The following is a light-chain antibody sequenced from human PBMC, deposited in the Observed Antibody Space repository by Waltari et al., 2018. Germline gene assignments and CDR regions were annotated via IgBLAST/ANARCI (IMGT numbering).Light chain of an antibody. CDR3: QSYDSSNHEGV. V-gene: IGLV6-57*02. CDR1: SGSIASNY. Sequence: NFMLTQPHSVSESPGKTVTISCTCSSGSIASNYVQWYQQRPGSAPTTVIYEDNQRPSGVPDRFSGSIDSSSNSASLTISGLKTEDEADYYCQSYDSSNHEGVFGGGTKLTVL. J-gene: IGLJ2*01. CDR2: EDN.